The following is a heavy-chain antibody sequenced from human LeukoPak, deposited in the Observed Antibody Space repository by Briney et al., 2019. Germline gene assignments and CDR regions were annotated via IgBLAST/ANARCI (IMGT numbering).Heavy chain of an antibody. D-gene: IGHD3-10*01. CDR2: ISRSGGST. CDR1: GFTFSSYA. CDR3: ARDLSPVVRASPMGY. Sequence: GGSLRLSCAASGFTFSSYAMSWVRQAPGKGLEWVSAISRSGGSTYYADSVKGRFTISSDTSKNTLSLQMNSLRAEDTAVYYCARDLSPVVRASPMGYWGQGTLVTVSS. V-gene: IGHV3-23*01. J-gene: IGHJ4*02.